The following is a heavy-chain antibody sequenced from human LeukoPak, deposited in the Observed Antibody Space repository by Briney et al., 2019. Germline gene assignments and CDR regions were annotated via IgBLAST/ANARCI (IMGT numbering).Heavy chain of an antibody. V-gene: IGHV1-18*01. CDR3: ARDEAYYDSRSLLDDY. CDR2: ISAYNYNT. D-gene: IGHD3-22*01. J-gene: IGHJ4*02. Sequence: LEWMGWISAYNYNTNDAQGLQGRVTMTTDTSTSTSYMELRSLRSDDTALYYCARDEAYYDSRSLLDDYWGQGTRVTVSS.